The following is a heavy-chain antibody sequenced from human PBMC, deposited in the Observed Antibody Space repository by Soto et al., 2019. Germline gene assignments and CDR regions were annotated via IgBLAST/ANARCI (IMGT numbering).Heavy chain of an antibody. V-gene: IGHV1-69*13. D-gene: IGHD2-15*01. CDR3: ARARHIVVVVAATPVGMDV. J-gene: IGHJ6*04. Sequence: ASVKVSCKASGGTFSSYAISWVRQAPGQGLEWMGGIIPIFGTANYAQKFQGRVTITADESTSTAYMELSSLRSEDTAVYYCARARHIVVVVAATPVGMDVWGKGTTVTVSS. CDR2: IIPIFGTA. CDR1: GGTFSSYA.